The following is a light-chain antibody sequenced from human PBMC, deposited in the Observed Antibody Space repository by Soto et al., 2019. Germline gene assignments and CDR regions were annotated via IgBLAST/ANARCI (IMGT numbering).Light chain of an antibody. J-gene: IGKJ1*01. CDR1: QSISNH. V-gene: IGKV1-39*01. CDR2: AAS. CDR3: QQSYNSPQT. Sequence: DIQMTQSPSSLSASVEDRVIITCRASQSISNHLNWYQLKPGKPPRLLIYAASSLQSGVPSRFSGSGSGTDFTLTINSLQPEDFATYSCQQSYNSPQTFGQGTKVDIK.